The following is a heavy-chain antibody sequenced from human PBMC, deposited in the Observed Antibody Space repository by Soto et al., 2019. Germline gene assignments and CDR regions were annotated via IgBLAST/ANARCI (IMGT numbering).Heavy chain of an antibody. J-gene: IGHJ4*02. Sequence: ASVKVSCKASGYTFTGHYIHWVRQAPEQGPEWMGEIGPESGATRYAQRFQGRVTMTRDMSITTVYMELNNLSPDDTAVYYCGRGRSGQIVVFYWGQGTPGPSPQ. CDR2: IGPESGAT. CDR1: GYTFTGHY. D-gene: IGHD1-26*01. V-gene: IGHV1-2*02. CDR3: GRGRSGQIVVFY.